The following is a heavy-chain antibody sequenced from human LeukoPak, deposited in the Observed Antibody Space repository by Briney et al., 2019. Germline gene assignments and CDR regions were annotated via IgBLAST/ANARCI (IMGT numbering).Heavy chain of an antibody. V-gene: IGHV1-8*01. CDR1: GYTFTSYD. D-gene: IGHD6-13*01. CDR2: MNPNSGNT. CDR3: ARRRLSSRGVGYNWFDP. J-gene: IGHJ5*02. Sequence: ASVTVSCTASGYTFTSYDINWVRQATGQGLEWMGWMNPNSGNTGYAQKFQGRVTMTRNTSISTAYMELSSLRSEDTAVYYCARRRLSSRGVGYNWFDPWGQGTLVTVSS.